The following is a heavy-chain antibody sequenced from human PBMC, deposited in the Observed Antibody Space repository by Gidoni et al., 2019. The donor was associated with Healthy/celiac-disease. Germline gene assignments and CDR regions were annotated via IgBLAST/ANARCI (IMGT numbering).Heavy chain of an antibody. Sequence: EVQLVESGGGLVQPGGSLRLSCAASGFTFRSYSMNWVRQAPGKGLEWVSYISSSSSTIYYADSVKGRFTISRDNAKNSLYLQMNSLRDEDTAVYYCATNRGLDTAMVDDAFDIWGQGTMVTVSS. V-gene: IGHV3-48*02. CDR3: ATNRGLDTAMVDDAFDI. D-gene: IGHD5-18*01. CDR1: GFTFRSYS. J-gene: IGHJ3*02. CDR2: ISSSSSTI.